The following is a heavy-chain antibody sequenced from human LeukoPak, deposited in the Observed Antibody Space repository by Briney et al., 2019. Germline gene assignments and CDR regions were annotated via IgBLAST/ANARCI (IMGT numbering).Heavy chain of an antibody. CDR2: ISSSGTTI. CDR3: ARGAGSGWYPIRAFDI. V-gene: IGHV3-11*04. D-gene: IGHD6-19*01. Sequence: PGGSLRLSCAVSGFTFSDYSMSWIRQAPGKGLEWVSYISSSGTTIYYADSVKGRFTISRDNAKNSLYLQMNSLRAEDTAVYYCARGAGSGWYPIRAFDIWGQGTMVTVSS. J-gene: IGHJ3*02. CDR1: GFTFSDYS.